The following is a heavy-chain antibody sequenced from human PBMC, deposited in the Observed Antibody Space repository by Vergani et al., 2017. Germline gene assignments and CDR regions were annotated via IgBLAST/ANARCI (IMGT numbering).Heavy chain of an antibody. J-gene: IGHJ4*02. D-gene: IGHD6-19*01. V-gene: IGHV4-34*01. CDR3: ARDRGAVAGGLSL. CDR1: GGSFSGYY. CDR2: INHSGST. Sequence: QVQLQQWGAGLLKPSETLSLTCAVYGGSFSGYYWSWIRQPPGKGLEWIGEINHSGSTNYNPSLKSRVTMSVDTSKNQFSLKLSSVTAADTAVYYCARDRGAVAGGLSLWGQGTLVTVSS.